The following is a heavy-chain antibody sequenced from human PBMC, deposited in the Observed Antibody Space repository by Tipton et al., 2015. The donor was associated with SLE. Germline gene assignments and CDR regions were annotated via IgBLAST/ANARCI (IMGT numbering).Heavy chain of an antibody. J-gene: IGHJ4*02. Sequence: PGLVKPSQTLSLTCAVSGYSISSGYYWGWIRQPPGKGLEWIGSIYHSGSTYYNPSLKSRVTISVDTSKNQFSLKLSSVTAADTAVYYCARHSYDFWSGYYFDYWGQGTLVTVSS. CDR3: ARHSYDFWSGYYFDY. V-gene: IGHV4-38-2*01. D-gene: IGHD3-3*01. CDR1: GYSISSGYY. CDR2: IYHSGST.